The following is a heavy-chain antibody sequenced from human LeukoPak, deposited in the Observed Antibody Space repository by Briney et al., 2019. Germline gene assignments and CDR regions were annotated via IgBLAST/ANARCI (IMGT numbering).Heavy chain of an antibody. J-gene: IGHJ4*02. CDR2: IHHSGST. V-gene: IGHV4-34*01. D-gene: IGHD3-10*01. CDR1: GGSFSGYY. Sequence: SETLSLTCAVYGGSFSGYYWSWIRQPPGKGLEWIGNIHHSGSTYYNPSLKSRVTISVDTSNNHFSLKLTSVTAADTAVYYCARDVKGYYYGSGIDFWGQGTLVTVSS. CDR3: ARDVKGYYYGSGIDF.